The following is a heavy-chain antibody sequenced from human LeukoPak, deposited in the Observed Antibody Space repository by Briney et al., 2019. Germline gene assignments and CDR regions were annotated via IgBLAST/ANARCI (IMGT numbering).Heavy chain of an antibody. V-gene: IGHV4-4*07. CDR2: IYTSGST. Sequence: SETLSLTCTVSGGSISSYYWSWIRQPAGKGLEWIGRIYTSGSTNYNPPLKSRVTMSVDTSKNQFSLKLSSVTAADTAVYYCARSPQNYYDSSGYYYSLYYFDYWGQGTLVTVSS. CDR1: GGSISSYY. D-gene: IGHD3-22*01. CDR3: ARSPQNYYDSSGYYYSLYYFDY. J-gene: IGHJ4*02.